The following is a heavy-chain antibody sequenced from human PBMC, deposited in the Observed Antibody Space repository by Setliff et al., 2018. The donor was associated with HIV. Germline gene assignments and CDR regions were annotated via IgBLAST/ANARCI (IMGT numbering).Heavy chain of an antibody. CDR2: ISAYNGAT. CDR3: ARDPPAAMQLERPFDY. Sequence: ASVKVSCKASGYIFSSYGISWVRQAPGQGLEWMGWISAYNGATKYAQKFLGRITMTRDTSITTAYLELSRLRADDTAVYFCARDPPAAMQLERPFDYWGQGTLVTVSS. D-gene: IGHD1-1*01. V-gene: IGHV1-18*01. CDR1: GYIFSSYG. J-gene: IGHJ4*02.